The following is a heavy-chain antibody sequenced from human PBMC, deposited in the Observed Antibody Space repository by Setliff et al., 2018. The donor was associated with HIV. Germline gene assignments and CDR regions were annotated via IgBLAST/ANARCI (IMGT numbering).Heavy chain of an antibody. J-gene: IGHJ6*02. V-gene: IGHV3-7*01. D-gene: IGHD1-7*01. CDR3: ARVDVELNGVFCQMGV. CDR2: IKQDGSEK. Sequence: GGSLRLSCAASGFTFSSYWMSWVRQAPGKGLEWVANIKQDGSEKYYVDSMKGRFSISRDNAKNLVYLEMNSLRAEDTAVYYCARVDVELNGVFCQMGVWGPGTTVTVSS. CDR1: GFTFSSYW.